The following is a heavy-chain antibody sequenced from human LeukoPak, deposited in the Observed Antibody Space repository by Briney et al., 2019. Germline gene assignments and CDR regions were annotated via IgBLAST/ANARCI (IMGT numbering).Heavy chain of an antibody. Sequence: SETLSLTCAVYGGSFSAYYWSWIRQPPGKGLEWIGEINHSGSTNYNPSLKSRVTISVDTSKNQFSLKLSSVTAADTAVYYCARGMGRVDYWGQGTLVSVSS. CDR2: INHSGST. CDR1: GGSFSAYY. CDR3: ARGMGRVDY. J-gene: IGHJ4*02. V-gene: IGHV4-34*01.